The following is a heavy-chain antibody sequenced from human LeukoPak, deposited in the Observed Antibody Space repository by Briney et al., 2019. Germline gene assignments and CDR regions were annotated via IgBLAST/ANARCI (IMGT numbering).Heavy chain of an antibody. CDR2: IYPGGSDT. Sequence: GESLKISCKGSGYSFTSYWIGWVRQMPGKGLEWMGIIYPGGSDTRYSPSFQGQVTISADKSISTAYLQWSSLKVSDTAMYYCARQKYSSGLDAFDIWGQGTMVTVSS. V-gene: IGHV5-51*01. D-gene: IGHD6-19*01. CDR3: ARQKYSSGLDAFDI. CDR1: GYSFTSYW. J-gene: IGHJ3*02.